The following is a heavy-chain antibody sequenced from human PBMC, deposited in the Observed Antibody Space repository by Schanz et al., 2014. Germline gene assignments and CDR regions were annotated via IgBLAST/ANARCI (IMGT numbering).Heavy chain of an antibody. Sequence: EMQLVESGGGLVQPGGSLRLSCAASGFTFSGYSMNWVRQAPGKGLEWVAYISSSSSTIHYADSVKGRFTISRDNAKNSLYLQMDSLRAEDTAVYYCARDLPRTFLFDYWGQGTLVTVSS. J-gene: IGHJ4*02. V-gene: IGHV3-48*01. CDR3: ARDLPRTFLFDY. CDR2: ISSSSSTI. CDR1: GFTFSGYS.